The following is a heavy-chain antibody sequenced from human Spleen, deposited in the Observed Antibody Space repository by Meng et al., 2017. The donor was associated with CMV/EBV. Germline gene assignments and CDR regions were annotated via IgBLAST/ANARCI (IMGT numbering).Heavy chain of an antibody. CDR2: ISYDGSNK. V-gene: IGHV3-30*04. D-gene: IGHD1-1*01. Sequence: CADSGFTFSSYAMHWVRQAPGKGLEWVAGISYDGSNKYYADSVKGRFTISRDNSKNTLYLQMNSLRAEDTAMYYCARLLDGGYWFFDLWGRGTLVTVSS. CDR3: ARLLDGGYWFFDL. CDR1: GFTFSSYA. J-gene: IGHJ2*01.